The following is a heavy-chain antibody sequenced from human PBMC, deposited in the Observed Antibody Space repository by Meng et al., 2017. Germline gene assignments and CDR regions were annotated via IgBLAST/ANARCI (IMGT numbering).Heavy chain of an antibody. Sequence: GESLKISCAASGFTFSDYYMSWIRQAPGKGLEWVSYISSSSSYIYYADSVKGRFTISRDNAKNSLYLQMNSLRAEDTAVYYCAREANTAAFDYWGQGTLVTVSS. J-gene: IGHJ4*02. V-gene: IGHV3-11*06. CDR1: GFTFSDYY. CDR3: AREANTAAFDY. D-gene: IGHD5-18*01. CDR2: ISSSSSYI.